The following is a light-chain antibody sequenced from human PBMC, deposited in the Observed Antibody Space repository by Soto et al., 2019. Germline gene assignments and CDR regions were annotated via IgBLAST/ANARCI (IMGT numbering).Light chain of an antibody. CDR1: QSVSSH. V-gene: IGKV3-11*01. Sequence: EIVLTQSPASLSLSPGERATLSCMASQSVSSHLAWFQQRPGQAPRRLIYGASNRATGIPARFGGSGSGTNFTLTISSLEPEDFAVYYCQQRSNWPPVLTFGGGTKVEIK. J-gene: IGKJ4*01. CDR2: GAS. CDR3: QQRSNWPPVLT.